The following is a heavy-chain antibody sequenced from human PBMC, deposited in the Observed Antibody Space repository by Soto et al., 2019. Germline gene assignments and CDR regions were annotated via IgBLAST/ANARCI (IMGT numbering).Heavy chain of an antibody. V-gene: IGHV1-69*01. Sequence: QVQLVQSGAEVKKPGSSVKVSCKASGGIFSTYAISWLRQAPGQGLEWMGGIIPIFGTPNYAQRIQGRDTITADESTSTAYMELSRLRSEDTAVYYCARDRDDYGSGNYYNRIDFWGQGTLVTVSS. D-gene: IGHD3-10*01. CDR2: IIPIFGTP. J-gene: IGHJ4*02. CDR3: ARDRDDYGSGNYYNRIDF. CDR1: GGIFSTYA.